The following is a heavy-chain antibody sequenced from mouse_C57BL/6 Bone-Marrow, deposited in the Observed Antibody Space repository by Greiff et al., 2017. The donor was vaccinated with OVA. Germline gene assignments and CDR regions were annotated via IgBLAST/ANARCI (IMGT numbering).Heavy chain of an antibody. CDR3: ARRTLFSPGTDY. J-gene: IGHJ2*01. V-gene: IGHV5-6*01. CDR2: ISSGGSYT. D-gene: IGHD4-1*01. CDR1: GFTFSSYG. Sequence: EVQGVESGGDLVKPGGSLKLSCAASGFTFSSYGMSWVRQTPDTRLAWVATISSGGSYTYYPDSVKGRFTISRDNAKNTLYLQMSSLKSEDTAMYYCARRTLFSPGTDYWGQGTTLTVSS.